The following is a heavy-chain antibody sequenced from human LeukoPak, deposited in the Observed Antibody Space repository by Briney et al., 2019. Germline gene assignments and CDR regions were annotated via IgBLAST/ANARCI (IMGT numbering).Heavy chain of an antibody. D-gene: IGHD2-2*01. Sequence: GESLKISCKGSGYSFTSYWIGWVRQMPGKGLEWMGIIYPGDSDTRYSPSFQGQVTISADKSISTAYLQWTTLKASDTAIYYCARLDRGYQLPGEGFDYWGQGTLVTVSS. J-gene: IGHJ4*02. CDR2: IYPGDSDT. CDR1: GYSFTSYW. V-gene: IGHV5-51*01. CDR3: ARLDRGYQLPGEGFDY.